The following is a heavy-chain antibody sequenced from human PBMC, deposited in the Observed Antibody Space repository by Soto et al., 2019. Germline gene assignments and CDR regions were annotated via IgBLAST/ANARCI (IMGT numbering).Heavy chain of an antibody. Sequence: PGGSLRLSCAASGFTFSSYAMSWVRQAPGKGLEWVSAISGSGGSTYYADSVKGRFTISRDNSKNTLYLQMNSLRAEDTAVYYCAKVSEDCSGGSCYSGVHDYWGQGTLVTVSS. J-gene: IGHJ4*02. D-gene: IGHD2-15*01. CDR2: ISGSGGST. CDR1: GFTFSSYA. V-gene: IGHV3-23*01. CDR3: AKVSEDCSGGSCYSGVHDY.